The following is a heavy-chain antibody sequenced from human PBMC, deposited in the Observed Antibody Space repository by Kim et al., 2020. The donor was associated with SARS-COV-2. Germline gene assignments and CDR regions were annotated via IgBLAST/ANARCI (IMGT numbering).Heavy chain of an antibody. CDR3: VTDKVIQNDMAN. D-gene: IGHD3-9*01. CDR2: FDPEIGYS. Sequence: ASVKVSCKVSGYTLTKLSMHWVRQAPGTGLEWMGYFDPEIGYSLYAQKFRGRVTMTDYTSTDTGYMELRSLTSADAAVYYCVTDKVIQNDMANWGQGTRVTVSS. J-gene: IGHJ4*02. CDR1: GYTLTKLS. V-gene: IGHV1-24*01.